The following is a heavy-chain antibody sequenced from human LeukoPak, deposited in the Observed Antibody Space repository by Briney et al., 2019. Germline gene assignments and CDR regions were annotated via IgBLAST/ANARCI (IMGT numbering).Heavy chain of an antibody. CDR2: INNSGST. V-gene: IGHV4-34*01. Sequence: SETLSLTCAVYGGSFSGYYWSWVRQPPGKGLEWIGEINNSGSTNYNPSLKCRVTISVDTSKNQFSLKLSSVTAADTAVYYCARVRGSSSVWDQGTLVTVSS. D-gene: IGHD6-6*01. CDR1: GGSFSGYY. J-gene: IGHJ4*02. CDR3: ARVRGSSSV.